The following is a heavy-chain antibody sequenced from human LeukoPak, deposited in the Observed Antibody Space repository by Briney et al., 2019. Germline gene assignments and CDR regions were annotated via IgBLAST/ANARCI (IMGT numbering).Heavy chain of an antibody. D-gene: IGHD4-17*01. CDR2: IYYSGST. J-gene: IGHJ6*02. CDR3: AREIGAVTTWDYYYGMDV. V-gene: IGHV4-59*01. CDR1: GGSISSYY. Sequence: ETLSLTCTVSGGSISSYYWSWIRQPPGKGLEWIGYIYYSGSTNYNPSLKRRVTISVDTSKNQFSLKLSSVTAADTAVYYCAREIGAVTTWDYYYGMDVWGQGTTVTVSS.